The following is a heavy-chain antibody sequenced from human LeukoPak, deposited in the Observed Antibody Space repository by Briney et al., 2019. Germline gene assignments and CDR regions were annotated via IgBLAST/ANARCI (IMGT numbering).Heavy chain of an antibody. J-gene: IGHJ6*03. Sequence: SETLSLTCTVSGGSISSSSYYWSWIRQPPGKGLEWIGEINHSGSTNYNPSLKSRVTISVDTSKNQFSLKLSSVTAADTAVYYCARGIAARLMRVYYYYYYMDVWGKGTTVTVSS. V-gene: IGHV4-39*07. CDR1: GGSISSSSYY. CDR2: INHSGST. D-gene: IGHD6-6*01. CDR3: ARGIAARLMRVYYYYYYMDV.